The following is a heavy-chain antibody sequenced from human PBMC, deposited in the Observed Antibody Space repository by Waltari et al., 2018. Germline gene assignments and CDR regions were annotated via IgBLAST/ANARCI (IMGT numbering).Heavy chain of an antibody. CDR1: GFTVSSNY. Sequence: EVQLVESGGGFIQSGGSLRLSCAASGFTVSSNYMSWVRQAPGKGLGGVSVIFSDGRTYYADSVKGRFTISRDNSKNTLYLQINSLRAEDTAVHYCARDSRGGLFFDYWGQGTLVTVSS. V-gene: IGHV3-53*01. CDR2: IFSDGRT. J-gene: IGHJ4*02. CDR3: ARDSRGGLFFDY.